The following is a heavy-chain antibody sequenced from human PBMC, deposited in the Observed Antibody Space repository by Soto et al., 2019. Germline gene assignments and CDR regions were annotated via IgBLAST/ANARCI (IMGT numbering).Heavy chain of an antibody. CDR2: IKSKTDGGTT. J-gene: IGHJ6*02. CDR1: GFTFSNAW. D-gene: IGHD6-6*01. V-gene: IGHV3-15*07. Sequence: PGGSLRLSCAASGFTFSNAWMNWVRQAPGKGLEWVGRIKSKTDGGTTDYAAPVKGRFTISRDDSKNTLYLQMNSLKTEDTAVFYCNTSSIAARPDYYYYGMDVWGQGTTVTVSS. CDR3: NTSSIAARPDYYYYGMDV.